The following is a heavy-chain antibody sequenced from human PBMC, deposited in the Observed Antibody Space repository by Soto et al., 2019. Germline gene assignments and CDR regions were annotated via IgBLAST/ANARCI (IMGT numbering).Heavy chain of an antibody. J-gene: IGHJ4*02. Sequence: QVNLVQSGAEVKKPGSSVKVSCKASGDSFSSLSLNWVRQAPGQGLEWVGGIIPVVGTGTYAQKFQDRVTIPADKSTSTVDMELPSLTSEDTAVYYCAREIEPMGGEFAFWGQGPLVTVSS. CDR2: IIPVVGTG. D-gene: IGHD2-21*01. CDR1: GDSFSSLS. CDR3: AREIEPMGGEFAF. V-gene: IGHV1-69*06.